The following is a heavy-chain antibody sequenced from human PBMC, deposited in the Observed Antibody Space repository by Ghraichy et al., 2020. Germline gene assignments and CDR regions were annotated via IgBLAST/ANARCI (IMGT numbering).Heavy chain of an antibody. V-gene: IGHV4-59*01. D-gene: IGHD3-3*01. J-gene: IGHJ2*01. Sequence: SETLSLTCTVSGGSISSYYWSWIRQPPGKGLEWIGYIYYSGSTNYNPSLKSRVTISVDTSKNQFSLKLSSVTAADTAVYYCARGGGVYDFWSGYYDWYFDLWGRGTLVTVSS. CDR2: IYYSGST. CDR1: GGSISSYY. CDR3: ARGGGVYDFWSGYYDWYFDL.